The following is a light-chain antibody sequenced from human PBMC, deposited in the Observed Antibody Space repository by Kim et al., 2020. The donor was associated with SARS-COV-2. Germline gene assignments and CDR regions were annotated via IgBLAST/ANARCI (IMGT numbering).Light chain of an antibody. V-gene: IGLV1-40*01. CDR1: SSNIGAGYD. J-gene: IGLJ2*01. Sequence: RVTISCAGSSSNIGAGYDVHWYQQLPGTAPKLPMYGNSNRPSGVPDRFSGSKSGTSASLAIAGLQAEDEADYFCQSFDTSLANSIFGGGTQLTVL. CDR2: GNS. CDR3: QSFDTSLANSI.